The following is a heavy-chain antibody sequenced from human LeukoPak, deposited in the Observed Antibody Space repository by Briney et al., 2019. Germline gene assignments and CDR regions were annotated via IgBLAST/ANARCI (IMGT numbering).Heavy chain of an antibody. CDR1: GYTFTSYY. D-gene: IGHD6-19*01. CDR3: AREQVRQWLRSAIDY. V-gene: IGHV1-46*01. J-gene: IGHJ4*02. CDR2: INPSGGST. Sequence: ASVKVSCKASGYTFTSYYMHWVRQAPGQGLEWMGIINPSGGSTSYAQKFQGRVTMTRDTSTSTVYMELSSLRSEDTAVYYCAREQVRQWLRSAIDYWGQGTLVTVSS.